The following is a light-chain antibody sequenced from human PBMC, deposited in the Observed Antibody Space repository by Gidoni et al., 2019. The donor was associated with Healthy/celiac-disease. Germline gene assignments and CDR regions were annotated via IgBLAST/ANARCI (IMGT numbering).Light chain of an antibody. Sequence: SYELTQPPSVSVSPGQTASITCSGDKLGDKYACCYQQKPGQSPVLVIYHDSKRPSGIPERFSGSNSGNTATLTISGTQAMDEADYYCQAWDSSTAYVFGGGTKLTVL. V-gene: IGLV3-1*01. CDR2: HDS. CDR3: QAWDSSTAYV. J-gene: IGLJ2*01. CDR1: KLGDKY.